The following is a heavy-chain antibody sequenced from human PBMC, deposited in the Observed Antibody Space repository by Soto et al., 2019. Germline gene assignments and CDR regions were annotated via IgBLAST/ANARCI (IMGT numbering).Heavy chain of an antibody. CDR1: GGSVSSGSYY. V-gene: IGHV4-61*01. Sequence: QVQLQESGPGLVKPSETLSLTCTVSGGSVSSGSYYWSWIRQPPGKGLEWIGYIYYSGSTNYNPSLKSRVTISVDTSKNQFPLKLSSVTAADTAVYYCAREAAYYGMDVWGQGTTVTVSS. CDR2: IYYSGST. CDR3: AREAAYYGMDV. J-gene: IGHJ6*02. D-gene: IGHD2-15*01.